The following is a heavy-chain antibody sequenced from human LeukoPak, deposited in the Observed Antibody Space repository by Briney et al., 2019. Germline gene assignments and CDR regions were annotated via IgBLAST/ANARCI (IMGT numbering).Heavy chain of an antibody. J-gene: IGHJ4*02. D-gene: IGHD6-19*01. V-gene: IGHV5-51*01. Sequence: GESLKISCKGSGYSFTSYWIGWVRPMPGKGLEWMGIIYPGDSDTRYSPSFQGQVTISADKSISTAYLQWSSLKASDTAMYYCARSVGLYSSGWYPIDFDYWGQGTLVTVSS. CDR2: IYPGDSDT. CDR3: ARSVGLYSSGWYPIDFDY. CDR1: GYSFTSYW.